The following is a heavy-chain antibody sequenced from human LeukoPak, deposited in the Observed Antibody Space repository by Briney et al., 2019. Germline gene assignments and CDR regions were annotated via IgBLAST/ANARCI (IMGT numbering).Heavy chain of an antibody. CDR2: ISGSGGST. Sequence: PGGSLRLSCAASGFTFSSYAMSWVRQAPGKGLEWVSAISGSGGSTYYADSVKGRFTISRDNSKNTLYLQMNSLRAEDTAVYYCAKDRGRTTVVTHYYYYYYGMDVWGQGTTVTVSS. D-gene: IGHD4-23*01. J-gene: IGHJ6*02. V-gene: IGHV3-23*01. CDR3: AKDRGRTTVVTHYYYYYYGMDV. CDR1: GFTFSSYA.